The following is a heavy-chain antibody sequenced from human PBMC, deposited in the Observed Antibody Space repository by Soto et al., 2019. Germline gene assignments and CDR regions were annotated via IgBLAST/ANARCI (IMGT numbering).Heavy chain of an antibody. CDR1: GASINDYY. J-gene: IGHJ5*02. CDR2: MYYSETT. CDR3: ARANSSTWYKLEYKWFDP. V-gene: IGHV4-59*01. D-gene: IGHD6-13*01. Sequence: SETLSLTCTVSGASINDYYWSWIRQTPGKGLEWVGFMYYSETTKYNPSLKGRVNMSLDTSKNQVSLHLKSVTAADTAVYYCARANSSTWYKLEYKWFDPWGQGALVTVSS.